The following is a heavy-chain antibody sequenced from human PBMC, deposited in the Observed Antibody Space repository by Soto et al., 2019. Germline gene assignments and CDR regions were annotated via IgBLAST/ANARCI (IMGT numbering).Heavy chain of an antibody. D-gene: IGHD3-22*01. V-gene: IGHV1-18*04. CDR1: GYTFTSYG. CDR2: ISSYNGNT. Sequence: ASVKVSCKTSGYTFTSYGVSWVRQAPGQGLEWMGWISSYNGNTNYAQKLQGRVTMTTDRSTSTAYMELRSLRSDDTAVYYCARGDSSGYYFVTRYFHHWGQGTLVTVSS. J-gene: IGHJ1*01. CDR3: ARGDSSGYYFVTRYFHH.